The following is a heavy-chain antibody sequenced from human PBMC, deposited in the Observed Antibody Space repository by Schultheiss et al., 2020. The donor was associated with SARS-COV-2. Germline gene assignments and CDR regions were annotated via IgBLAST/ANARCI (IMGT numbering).Heavy chain of an antibody. CDR3: AREAGVLAFDI. J-gene: IGHJ3*02. CDR1: GFTFSSYS. CDR2: IYSGGST. V-gene: IGHV3-66*01. Sequence: GGSLRLSCAASGFTFSSYSMNWVRQAPGKGLEWVSVIYSGGSTYYADSVKGRFTISRDNSKNTLYLQMNSLRAEDTAVYYCAREAGVLAFDIWGQGTMVTVSS. D-gene: IGHD3-10*01.